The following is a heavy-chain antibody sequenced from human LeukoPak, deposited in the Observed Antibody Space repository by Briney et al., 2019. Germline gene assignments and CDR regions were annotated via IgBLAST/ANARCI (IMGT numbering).Heavy chain of an antibody. D-gene: IGHD2-8*02. J-gene: IGHJ5*02. CDR1: GGSISSYY. CDR3: ARSTGINWFDP. Sequence: SETLSLTCTVSGGSISSYYWSWIRQPPGKGLEWIGYIYYSGSTNYNPSLKSRVTISVDTSKNQFSLKLSSVTAADTAVYYCARSTGINWFDPWGQGTLVTVTS. CDR2: IYYSGST. V-gene: IGHV4-59*01.